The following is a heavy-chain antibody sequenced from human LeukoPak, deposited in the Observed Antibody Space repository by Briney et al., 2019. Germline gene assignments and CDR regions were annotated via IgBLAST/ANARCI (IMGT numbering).Heavy chain of an antibody. Sequence: SETLSLTCTVSDDSITMYYWNWIRQPPGKGLEWIGYIYYSGSTNYNPSLKSRVTISVDTSKNQFSLKLSSVTAADTAVYFCARGSDNLTAYYTPRRFAFDIWGQGTMITVSS. CDR1: DDSITMYY. CDR3: ARGSDNLTAYYTPRRFAFDI. D-gene: IGHD3-9*01. CDR2: IYYSGST. V-gene: IGHV4-59*01. J-gene: IGHJ3*02.